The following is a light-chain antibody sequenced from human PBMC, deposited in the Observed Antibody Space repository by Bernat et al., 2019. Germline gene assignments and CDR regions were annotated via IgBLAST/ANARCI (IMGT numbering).Light chain of an antibody. V-gene: IGKV1-16*02. CDR2: SAS. CDR3: QQYHTYPPT. CDR1: QDITNS. Sequence: DIQMTQSPSSLSASLGDRVTITCRASQDITNSLAWFQQKPGRAPTSLIYSASILQSEFPSKFRGSGYGTAFTLTITGLQPEDFATYYCQQYHTYPPTFGQGTMLEMK. J-gene: IGKJ1*01.